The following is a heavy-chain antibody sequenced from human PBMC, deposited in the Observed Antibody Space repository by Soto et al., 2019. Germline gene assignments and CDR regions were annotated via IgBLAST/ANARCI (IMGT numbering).Heavy chain of an antibody. J-gene: IGHJ6*03. CDR3: AKGETAGRFYYYYYMDV. V-gene: IGHV3-23*01. Sequence: EVQLLESGGGLVQPGGSLRLSCAASGFTFSSYAMSWVRQAPGKGLEWVSAISGSGGSTYYADSVKGRFTISRDNSKNTLYLQMNSLRAEDTAVYYCAKGETAGRFYYYYYMDVWGKGTTVTVSS. CDR2: ISGSGGST. CDR1: GFTFSSYA. D-gene: IGHD6-13*01.